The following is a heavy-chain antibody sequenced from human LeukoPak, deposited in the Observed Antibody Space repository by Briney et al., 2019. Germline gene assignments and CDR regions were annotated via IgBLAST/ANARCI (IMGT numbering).Heavy chain of an antibody. CDR1: GFTFSGYA. CDR3: AKESPPFDY. Sequence: GGSLRLSCVASGFTFSGYAMSWVRQAPGKGLEWVSVISGNSISTYYADSAKGRVTISRDNSKNTLYLQINSLRAEDTAVYYCAKESPPFDYWGQGPLVTVSS. J-gene: IGHJ4*02. V-gene: IGHV3-23*01. CDR2: ISGNSIST.